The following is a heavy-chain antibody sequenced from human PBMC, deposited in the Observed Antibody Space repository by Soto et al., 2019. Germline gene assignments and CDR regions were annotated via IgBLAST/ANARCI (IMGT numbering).Heavy chain of an antibody. V-gene: IGHV1-24*01. J-gene: IGHJ6*02. Sequence: ASVKVSCKVSGYTLTELSMHWVRQAPGKGLEWMGGFDPEDGETIYAQKFQGRVTMTEDTSTDTAYMELSSLRSEDTAVYYCATAPRAAGGYWYGMDVWGQGTTVTSP. CDR3: ATAPRAAGGYWYGMDV. CDR1: GYTLTELS. D-gene: IGHD6-13*01. CDR2: FDPEDGET.